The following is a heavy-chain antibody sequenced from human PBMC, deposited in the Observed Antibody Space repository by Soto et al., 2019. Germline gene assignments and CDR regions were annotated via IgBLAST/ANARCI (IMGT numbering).Heavy chain of an antibody. CDR1: GFTFSSYA. V-gene: IGHV3-23*01. J-gene: IGHJ6*02. D-gene: IGHD6-19*01. CDR2: ISGSGGST. CDR3: VRTKVAVAGTPTYYGMDV. Sequence: GGSLRLSCAASGFTFSSYAMSWVRQAPGKGLEWVSAISGSGGSTYYADSVKGRFTISRDNSKNTLYLQMNSLRAEDTAVYYCVRTKVAVAGTPTYYGMDVWGQGTTVTSP.